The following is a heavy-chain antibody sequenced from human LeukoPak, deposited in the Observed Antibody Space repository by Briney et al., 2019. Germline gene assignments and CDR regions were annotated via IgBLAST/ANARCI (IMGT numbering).Heavy chain of an antibody. D-gene: IGHD1-1*01. CDR2: VDHSGNT. Sequence: SETLSLTCTVPGGSINNFFWNWVRQSPGKGLEWIGYVDHSGNTKYNPSLWGRVTMFVDTSNNQFSLGLTSLTAADTAVYYCARVPWKFEPFDIWGQGTKVTVSS. J-gene: IGHJ3*02. V-gene: IGHV4-59*01. CDR3: ARVPWKFEPFDI. CDR1: GGSINNFF.